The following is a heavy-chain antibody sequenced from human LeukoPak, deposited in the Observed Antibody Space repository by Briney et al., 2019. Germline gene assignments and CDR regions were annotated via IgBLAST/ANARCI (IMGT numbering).Heavy chain of an antibody. V-gene: IGHV1-18*01. Sequence: ASVKVSCKASGYTFTSYGISWVRQAPGQGLEWMGWISAYNGNTNYAQKLQGRVTMTEDTSTDTAYMELSSLRSEDTAVYYCATPRGQDYYGMDVWGQGTTVTVSS. J-gene: IGHJ6*02. D-gene: IGHD3-10*01. CDR3: ATPRGQDYYGMDV. CDR1: GYTFTSYG. CDR2: ISAYNGNT.